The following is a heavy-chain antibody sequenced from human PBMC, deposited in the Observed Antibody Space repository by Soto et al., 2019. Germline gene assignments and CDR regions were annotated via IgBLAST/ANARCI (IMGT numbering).Heavy chain of an antibody. V-gene: IGHV3-48*01. CDR3: ARDYSSYGPFDY. Sequence: GGSLRLSCAASGFIFNSYSMNWVRHTPGKGLEWVSYISASGETKHYADSVKGRFTISRDNAKNSLYLQMNSLRAEDTAVYYCARDYSSYGPFDYWGQGTLVTVSS. J-gene: IGHJ4*02. CDR2: ISASGETK. CDR1: GFIFNSYS. D-gene: IGHD5-18*01.